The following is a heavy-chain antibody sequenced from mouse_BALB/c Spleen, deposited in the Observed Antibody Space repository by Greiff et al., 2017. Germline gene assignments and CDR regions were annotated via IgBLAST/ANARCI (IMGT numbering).Heavy chain of an antibody. V-gene: IGHV14-3*02. CDR1: GFNIKDTY. CDR2: IDPANGNT. CDR3: ARPYGNAMDY. J-gene: IGHJ4*01. Sequence: EVKLMESGAELVKPGASVKLSCTASGFNIKDTYMHWVKQRPEQGLEWIGRIDPANGNTKYDPKFQGKATITADTSSNTAYLQLSSLTSEDTAVYYCARPYGNAMDYWGQGTSVTVSS. D-gene: IGHD2-10*02.